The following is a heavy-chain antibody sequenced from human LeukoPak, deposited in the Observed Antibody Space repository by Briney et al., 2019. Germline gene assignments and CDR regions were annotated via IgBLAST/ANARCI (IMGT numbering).Heavy chain of an antibody. CDR1: GFTFSSYA. J-gene: IGHJ3*02. Sequence: GGSLRLSCAASGFTFSSYAMSWVRQAPGKGLEWVSAISGSGGSTYYADSVKGRFTISRDNSKNTLYLQMNSLRAEDTAVYYCAHLGYCSSTSCSSTLLDAFDIWGQGTMVTVSS. CDR2: ISGSGGST. V-gene: IGHV3-23*01. D-gene: IGHD2-2*01. CDR3: AHLGYCSSTSCSSTLLDAFDI.